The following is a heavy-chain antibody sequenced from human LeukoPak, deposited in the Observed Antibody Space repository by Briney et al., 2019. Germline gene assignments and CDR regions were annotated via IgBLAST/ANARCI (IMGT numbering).Heavy chain of an antibody. J-gene: IGHJ4*02. CDR1: GGSISSYH. CDR3: ARVSDYDIVFDY. V-gene: IGHV4-59*01. Sequence: SETLSLTCTVSGGSISSYHRSCIRQPPGKGLEWIGYIYYSGSTNYNPSLKSRVTMSADTSKNQFSLKLSSVTAADTAVHYCARVSDYDIVFDYWGRGNLVSVSS. CDR2: IYYSGST. D-gene: IGHD3-9*01.